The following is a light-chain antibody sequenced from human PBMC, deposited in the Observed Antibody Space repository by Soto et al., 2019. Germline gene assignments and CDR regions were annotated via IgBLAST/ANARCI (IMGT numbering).Light chain of an antibody. V-gene: IGLV1-47*01. CDR2: RNN. J-gene: IGLJ3*02. Sequence: QSVLTQPPSASGTPGQRVTISCSGSSSNIGKNYVYWYQQLPGTAPKLLIYRNNQRPSGVPDQFSGSKSGTSASLAISGLRSEDEADYYCSVWDANLSAWVFGGGTQLTVL. CDR3: SVWDANLSAWV. CDR1: SSNIGKNY.